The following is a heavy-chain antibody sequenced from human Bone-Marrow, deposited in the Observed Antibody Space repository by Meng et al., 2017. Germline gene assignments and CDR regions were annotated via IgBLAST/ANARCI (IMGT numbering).Heavy chain of an antibody. CDR3: ARAAYDIWSGYAP. V-gene: IGHV4-4*02. J-gene: IGHJ5*02. Sequence: VQLKESGPGLVKPSGTLSLTCAVSGASISSSHWWGWVRQPPGKGLEWIGEIYHDGSTNYTPSLKSRVTISVDKSKNQFSLKLSSVTAADTAVYYCARAAYDIWSGYAPWGQGSLVTVSS. D-gene: IGHD3-3*01. CDR2: IYHDGST. CDR1: GASISSSHW.